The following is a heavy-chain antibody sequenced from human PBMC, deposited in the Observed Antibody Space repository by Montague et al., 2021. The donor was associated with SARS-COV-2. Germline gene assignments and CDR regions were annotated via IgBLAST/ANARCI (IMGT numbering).Heavy chain of an antibody. CDR1: GGSISSGDYY. Sequence: SETLSLTCTVSGGSISSGDYYWSWIRQPPGKGLEWIGYIYYSGSTYYNPSLKSRVTISIDKSKNQFSLKLSSVTAADTAVYYCAREFRTYGYGGQYWYFDLWGRGTLVTVSS. V-gene: IGHV4-30-4*01. CDR3: AREFRTYGYGGQYWYFDL. CDR2: IYYSGST. J-gene: IGHJ2*01. D-gene: IGHD3-10*01.